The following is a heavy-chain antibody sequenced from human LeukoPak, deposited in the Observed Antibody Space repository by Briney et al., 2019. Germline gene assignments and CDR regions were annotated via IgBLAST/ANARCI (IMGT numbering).Heavy chain of an antibody. CDR2: IYTSGST. CDR1: GGSFSGYY. V-gene: IGHV4-59*10. D-gene: IGHD6-19*01. J-gene: IGHJ4*02. CDR3: ARAEGLVAFDY. Sequence: PSETLSLTCAVYGGSFSGYYRSWIRQPAGKGLEWIGRIYTSGSTNYNPSLKSRVTMSVDRSKNQFSLKLSSVTAADTAVDYCARAEGLVAFDYWGQGTLVTVSS.